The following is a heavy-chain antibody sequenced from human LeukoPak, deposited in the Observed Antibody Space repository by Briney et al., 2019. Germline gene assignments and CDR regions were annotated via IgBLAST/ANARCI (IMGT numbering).Heavy chain of an antibody. Sequence: GGSLRLSCAASGFTFSSYGMHWVRQAPGKGLEWVAVISYDGSNKYYADSVKGRFTISRDNSKNTLYLQMNSLRAEDTAVYYCAKDRCSSTSCYDGGPVDYWGQGTLVTVSS. V-gene: IGHV3-30*18. CDR2: ISYDGSNK. CDR3: AKDRCSSTSCYDGGPVDY. J-gene: IGHJ4*02. D-gene: IGHD2-2*01. CDR1: GFTFSSYG.